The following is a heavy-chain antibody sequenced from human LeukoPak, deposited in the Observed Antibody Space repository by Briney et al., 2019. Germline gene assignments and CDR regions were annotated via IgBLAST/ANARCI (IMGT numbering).Heavy chain of an antibody. CDR3: ARDEAIFGAGYYYGMDV. Sequence: PSQTLSLTCTVSGGSISSGGHYWSWIRQHPGKGLEWIGYINYSGSTYYNPSLKSRVTISVDTSQNQFSLKLSSVTAADTALYYCARDEAIFGAGYYYGMDVWGRGTTVTVSS. CDR1: GGSISSGGHY. CDR2: INYSGST. V-gene: IGHV4-31*03. D-gene: IGHD3-3*01. J-gene: IGHJ6*02.